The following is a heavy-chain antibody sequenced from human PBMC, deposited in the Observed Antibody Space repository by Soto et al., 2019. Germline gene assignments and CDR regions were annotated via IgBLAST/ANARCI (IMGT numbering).Heavy chain of an antibody. CDR3: AREKVRSIYGMDV. J-gene: IGHJ6*02. Sequence: ASVKVSCKASGGTFSSYAISWVRQAPGQGLEWMGGIIPIFGTANYAQKFQGRVTITADESTSTAYMELSSLRSEDTAVYCCAREKVRSIYGMDVWGQGTTVTVSS. CDR1: GGTFSSYA. D-gene: IGHD3-3*01. V-gene: IGHV1-69*13. CDR2: IIPIFGTA.